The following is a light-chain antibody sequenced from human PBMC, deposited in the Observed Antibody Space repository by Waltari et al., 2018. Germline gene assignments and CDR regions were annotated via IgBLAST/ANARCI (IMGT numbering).Light chain of an antibody. V-gene: IGKV3-20*01. CDR1: QSVTSDH. Sequence: EVLLTQSPGTLSLSPGERATLSCRASQSVTSDHLAWYQQLPGQAPRLLIYDASRRATGIPDRFSGSGSGTGFTLTISRLEPEDFAVFYCHQYGSSPVTFGQGTKLEIK. J-gene: IGKJ2*01. CDR3: HQYGSSPVT. CDR2: DAS.